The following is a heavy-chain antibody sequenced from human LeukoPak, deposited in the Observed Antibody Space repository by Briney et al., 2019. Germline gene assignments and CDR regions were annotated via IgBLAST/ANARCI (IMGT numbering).Heavy chain of an antibody. CDR3: ATTTAYCGGDCYSDY. Sequence: GGSLRLSCAASGFTFRNYAMNWVRQAPGKGLEWVSAVSGSGGTTYYADSVKGRFTISRDNSKNTLYLQMNSLRAEDTAVYYCATTTAYCGGDCYSDYWGLGTLVTVSS. J-gene: IGHJ4*02. CDR2: VSGSGGTT. D-gene: IGHD2-21*02. CDR1: GFTFRNYA. V-gene: IGHV3-23*01.